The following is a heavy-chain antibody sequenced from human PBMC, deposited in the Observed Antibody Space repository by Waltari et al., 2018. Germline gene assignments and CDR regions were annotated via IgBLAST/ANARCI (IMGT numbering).Heavy chain of an antibody. Sequence: QVQLVESGGGVVQPGGSLRLSCAASGFTFSSYGMTWVRQAPGKWLEWVAFIRYYGSNKYYADSVKGRFTISRDNSKNTLYLQMNSLRAEDTAVYYCAAAMDTAYYYYYMDVWGKGTTVTVSS. CDR2: IRYYGSNK. CDR3: AAAMDTAYYYYYMDV. J-gene: IGHJ6*03. V-gene: IGHV3-30*02. D-gene: IGHD5-18*01. CDR1: GFTFSSYG.